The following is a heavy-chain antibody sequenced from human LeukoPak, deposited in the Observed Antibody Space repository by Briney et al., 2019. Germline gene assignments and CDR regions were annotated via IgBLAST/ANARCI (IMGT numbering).Heavy chain of an antibody. Sequence: SETLSLTCTVSGGSIGSYYWSWIRQPPGKGLEWIGYIYYSGSTNYNPSLKSRVTISVDTSKNQFSLKLSSVTAADTAVYYCARVPYYSSPLDYWGQATLVTVSS. CDR3: ARVPYYSSPLDY. CDR1: GGSIGSYY. D-gene: IGHD6-13*01. CDR2: IYYSGST. J-gene: IGHJ4*02. V-gene: IGHV4-59*01.